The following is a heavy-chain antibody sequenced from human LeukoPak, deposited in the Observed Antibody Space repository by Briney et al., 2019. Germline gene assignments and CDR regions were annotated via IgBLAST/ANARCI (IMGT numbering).Heavy chain of an antibody. CDR1: GFTFSSND. CDR2: IGFAGDT. J-gene: IGHJ4*02. V-gene: IGHV3-13*04. Sequence: GGSLRLSCAASGFTFSSNDMHWVRQGTRKGLEWVSGIGFAGDTYYAASVKGRFTISRENAKNSVYLQMNSLSVGDTAVYYCARGGRLAPFDYWGQGTLVTVSS. D-gene: IGHD3-16*01. CDR3: ARGGRLAPFDY.